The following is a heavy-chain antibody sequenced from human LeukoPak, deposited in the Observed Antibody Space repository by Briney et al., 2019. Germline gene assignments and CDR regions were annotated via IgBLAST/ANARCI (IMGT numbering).Heavy chain of an antibody. CDR3: ARTSGDPFDY. CDR1: GFPFRTYW. CDR2: INEDGGEK. J-gene: IGHJ4*02. D-gene: IGHD4-17*01. V-gene: IGHV3-7*01. Sequence: GGSLRLSCAASGFPFRTYWMSWVRQAPGKGLEWVANINEDGGEKYYADSVKGRFTISRDNARNSLYVQMNNLRAEDTAVYYCARTSGDPFDYWGQGTLVDVSS.